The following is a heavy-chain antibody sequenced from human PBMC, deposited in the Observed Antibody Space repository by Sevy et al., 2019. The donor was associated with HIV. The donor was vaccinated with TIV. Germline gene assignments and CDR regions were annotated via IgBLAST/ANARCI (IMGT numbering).Heavy chain of an antibody. Sequence: GGSLRLSCAASGFTVSSNYMSWVRQAPGKGLEWVSVIYSGGSTYYADSVKGRFTISRDNSKNTLCLQMNSLRAEDTAVYYCARDLSWVRGVITYNWFDPWGQGTLVTVSS. J-gene: IGHJ5*02. CDR2: IYSGGST. CDR3: ARDLSWVRGVITYNWFDP. V-gene: IGHV3-53*01. CDR1: GFTVSSNY. D-gene: IGHD3-10*01.